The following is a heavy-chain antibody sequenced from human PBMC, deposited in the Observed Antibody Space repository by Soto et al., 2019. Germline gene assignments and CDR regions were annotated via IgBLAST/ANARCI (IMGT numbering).Heavy chain of an antibody. V-gene: IGHV4-39*01. J-gene: IGHJ4*02. D-gene: IGHD2-15*01. CDR2: IDYNGVT. CDR3: GKVLVGATGHTDSDS. Sequence: PSETLSLTCTVSGGSINRSGYYWGWIRQPPGRGLEWIGNIDYNGVTYSNPFLKSRVSISRDTSKNQFSLKLTAVTAADTALYYCGKVLVGATGHTDSDSWGPGTLVTVFS. CDR1: GGSINRSGYY.